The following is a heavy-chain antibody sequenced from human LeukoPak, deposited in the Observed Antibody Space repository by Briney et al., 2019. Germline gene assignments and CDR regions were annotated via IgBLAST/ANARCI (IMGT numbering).Heavy chain of an antibody. D-gene: IGHD2-2*02. V-gene: IGHV4-34*01. J-gene: IGHJ6*02. CDR3: ARGYCSSTSCYTYGMDV. CDR2: INHSGRT. CDR1: GGSFSGYY. Sequence: SETLSLTCAVYGGSFSGYYWSWVRQPPGKGVEWIGEINHSGRTNYNPSIRSGGTISVDTSKNKFSLKLSSVTAADTAVYYCARGYCSSTSCYTYGMDVWGQGTTVTVSS.